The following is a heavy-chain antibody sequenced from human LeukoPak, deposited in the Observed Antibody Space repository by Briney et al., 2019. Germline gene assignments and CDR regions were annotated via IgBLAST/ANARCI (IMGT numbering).Heavy chain of an antibody. J-gene: IGHJ4*02. V-gene: IGHV3-7*04. CDR3: TRVGYIDEGIDY. CDR1: GFPFSSYW. D-gene: IGHD5-24*01. Sequence: GGSLRLSCVASGFPFSSYWMTWVRQAPGKGLEWVANIKQDGSKKSYVDSVKGRFTISSDNAKNSLYLQMNSLRAEDTAIYYCTRVGYIDEGIDYWGQGTLVTVSS. CDR2: IKQDGSKK.